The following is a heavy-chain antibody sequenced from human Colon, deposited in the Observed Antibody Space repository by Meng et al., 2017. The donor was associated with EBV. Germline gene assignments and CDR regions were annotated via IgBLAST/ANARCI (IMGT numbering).Heavy chain of an antibody. CDR2: IWFDGSRK. CDR1: GFTLRSDG. CDR3: ARDVDTSSHYSRFDP. J-gene: IGHJ5*02. D-gene: IGHD3-22*01. Sequence: QVRGGGVGGGVVQPGPCLGLSCAASGFTLRSDGIHWVRQAPAKGLDWVAVIWFDGSRKYYADSVKGRVTVSRDESKNTVYLQMNSLRAEDTAIYYCARDVDTSSHYSRFDPWGQGTLVTVSS. V-gene: IGHV3-33*01.